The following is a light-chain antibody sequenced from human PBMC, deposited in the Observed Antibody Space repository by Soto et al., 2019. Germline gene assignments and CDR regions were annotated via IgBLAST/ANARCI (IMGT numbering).Light chain of an antibody. CDR1: QSVTNNY. Sequence: EIVLTQSPATLSLSPGERATLSCRASQSVTNNYLAWYQQRPGLAPRLLIYGASSRATGVPDRFSASGSGTEFTLTISRLESEDFAVYYCQQYGSSPFTFGQGTKVDIK. J-gene: IGKJ1*01. CDR3: QQYGSSPFT. CDR2: GAS. V-gene: IGKV3-20*01.